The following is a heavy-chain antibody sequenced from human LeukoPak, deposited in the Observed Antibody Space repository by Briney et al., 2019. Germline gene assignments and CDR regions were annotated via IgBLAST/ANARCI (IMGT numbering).Heavy chain of an antibody. V-gene: IGHV3-74*03. CDR1: GFTSSNYW. D-gene: IGHD3-22*01. CDR3: ARLNYYDSTGYYP. Sequence: QPGGSLRLSCAGSGFTSSNYWIHWVRQAPGKGLVWVSRINSDGTSTMYADSVKGRFTISRDNSKNTLYLQMNSLRAEDTAVYYCARLNYYDSTGYYPWGQGTLVTVSS. CDR2: INSDGTST. J-gene: IGHJ5*02.